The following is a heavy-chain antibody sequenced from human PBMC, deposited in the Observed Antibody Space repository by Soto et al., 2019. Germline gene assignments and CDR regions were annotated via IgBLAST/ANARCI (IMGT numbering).Heavy chain of an antibody. CDR1: GGTFNTYT. J-gene: IGHJ4*02. CDR3: AITYCRDNSCPRDFDF. V-gene: IGHV1-69*02. D-gene: IGHD2-21*01. CDR2: FIPILDMA. Sequence: QVQVVQSGAEVQKPESSVKVSCKPSGGTFNTYTVTWVRLAPGHGREWVGRFIPILDMANYAQKFQDRVTIAADRSTFTAYMELNSLTSDDTAVYYCAITYCRDNSCPRDFDFWGPGTRVTVSS.